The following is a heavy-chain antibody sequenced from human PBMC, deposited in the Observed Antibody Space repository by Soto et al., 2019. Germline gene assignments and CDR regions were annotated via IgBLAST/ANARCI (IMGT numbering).Heavy chain of an antibody. J-gene: IGHJ4*02. CDR2: SLPIFGTA. V-gene: IGHV1-69*01. Sequence: QGQLVQSGAAVQKPGSSVKVSCKASVGTFSSYAISWVRQAPGQGLEWRVASLPIFGTANYAQKFQGRVTITADESPSTDDMELSSLRSEDTAVYYCARESSSGYRGQRGFDYWGQGTLVTASS. D-gene: IGHD3-22*01. CDR3: ARESSSGYRGQRGFDY. CDR1: VGTFSSYA.